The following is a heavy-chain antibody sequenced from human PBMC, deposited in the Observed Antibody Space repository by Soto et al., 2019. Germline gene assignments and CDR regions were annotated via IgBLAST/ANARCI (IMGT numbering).Heavy chain of an antibody. CDR1: GFDFSNSW. J-gene: IGHJ4*02. Sequence: PGGSLRLSCAASGFDFSNSWMHWVRQVPGKGLVWVSHINSDGSSTTYADSVKGRFTISRDNARTTVYLQMNSLRAEDTAVYYCARVAKRFGEFDYWGQGTLVTVSS. D-gene: IGHD3-10*01. V-gene: IGHV3-74*03. CDR3: ARVAKRFGEFDY. CDR2: INSDGSST.